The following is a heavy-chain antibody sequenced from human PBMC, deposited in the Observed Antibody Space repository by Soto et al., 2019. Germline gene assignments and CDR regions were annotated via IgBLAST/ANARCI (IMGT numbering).Heavy chain of an antibody. CDR3: TKGIFGVAPYDAFDI. J-gene: IGHJ3*02. D-gene: IGHD3-3*01. CDR1: GFTFSSYA. Sequence: LRLSCVDSGFTFSSYAISWVRQAPGKGLEWVSAISDGGGSTYYADSVKGRFTISRDNSKNTLYLQMNSLRAEDTAVYYCTKGIFGVAPYDAFDIWGQGTMVTVSS. V-gene: IGHV3-23*01. CDR2: ISDGGGST.